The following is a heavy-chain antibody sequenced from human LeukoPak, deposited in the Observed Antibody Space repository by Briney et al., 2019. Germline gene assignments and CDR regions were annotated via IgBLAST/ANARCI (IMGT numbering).Heavy chain of an antibody. CDR2: LCDSGST. V-gene: IGHV4-59*01. J-gene: IGHJ3*02. CDR3: TRVAFGDHFDT. Sequence: PSETLSLTCTVSGGSLSSYCWSWVRQSPGKRLEWIGYLCDSGSTSFNPSLKSRVTISLDTSKNQFSLKVTSTTAADTAVYYCTRVAFGDHFDTWGQGTMVTVSS. CDR1: GGSLSSYC. D-gene: IGHD3-10*01.